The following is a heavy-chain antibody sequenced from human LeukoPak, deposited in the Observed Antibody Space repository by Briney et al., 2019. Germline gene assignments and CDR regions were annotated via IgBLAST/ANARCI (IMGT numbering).Heavy chain of an antibody. CDR2: IYYSGDT. Sequence: SETLSLTCTVSGDSIRSSSFYWGWIRQPPGKGLEWIGNIYYSGDTYSNPSLKSRVTISVDTSKNQFSLKLSSVTAADTAVYYCARDSSSSKLYYFDYWGQGTLVTVSS. J-gene: IGHJ4*02. CDR3: ARDSSSSKLYYFDY. V-gene: IGHV4-39*07. CDR1: GDSIRSSSFY. D-gene: IGHD6-6*01.